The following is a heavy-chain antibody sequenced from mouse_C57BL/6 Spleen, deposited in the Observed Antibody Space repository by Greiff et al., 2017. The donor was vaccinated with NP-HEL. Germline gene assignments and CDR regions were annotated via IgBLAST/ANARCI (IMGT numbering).Heavy chain of an antibody. Sequence: QVQLQQSGPGLVQPSQSLSITCTVSGFSLTSYGVHWVRQSPGKGLEWLGVIWSGGSTDYNAAFISRLSISKDNSKSQVFFKMNSLQADDTAIYYCARGLLRRAFDYWGQGTTLTVSS. CDR3: ARGLLRRAFDY. CDR2: IWSGGST. D-gene: IGHD2-12*01. CDR1: GFSLTSYG. J-gene: IGHJ2*01. V-gene: IGHV2-2*01.